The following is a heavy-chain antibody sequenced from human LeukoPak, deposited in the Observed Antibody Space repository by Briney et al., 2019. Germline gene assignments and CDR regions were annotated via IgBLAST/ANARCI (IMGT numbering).Heavy chain of an antibody. V-gene: IGHV1-3*01. D-gene: IGHD3-16*01. CDR1: GYTFTSYA. CDR2: INAGNGNT. Sequence: ASVKVSCKASGYTFTSYAMHWVRQAPRQRLEWMGWINAGNGNTKYSQKFQGRVTITRDTSASTAYMELSSLRSEDTAVYYCARERKSSYYDYVWGSFPLGYWGQGTLVTVSS. CDR3: ARERKSSYYDYVWGSFPLGY. J-gene: IGHJ4*02.